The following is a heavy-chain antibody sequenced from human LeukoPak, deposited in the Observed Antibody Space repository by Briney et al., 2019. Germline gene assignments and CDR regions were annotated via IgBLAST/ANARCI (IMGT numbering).Heavy chain of an antibody. D-gene: IGHD6-19*01. V-gene: IGHV3-11*01. J-gene: IGHJ6*02. CDR3: ARNTAVEMYYYYSGMVV. Sequence: GGSLRLSCAASGFTFSDYYMSWIRQAPGKGLEWVSYIRSSGSTIYYADSVKGRFTISRDNAKNSLYLQMNSLRAEDTAVYYCARNTAVEMYYYYSGMVVWGQGTTVTVSS. CDR1: GFTFSDYY. CDR2: IRSSGSTI.